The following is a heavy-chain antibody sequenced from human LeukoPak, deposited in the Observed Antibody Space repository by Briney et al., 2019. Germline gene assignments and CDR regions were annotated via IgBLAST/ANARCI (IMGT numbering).Heavy chain of an antibody. CDR1: GYSFIDYA. Sequence: ASVEVSCKASGYSFIDYAVQWVRQAPGQRLEWMGWINAGNGRTEYSQNFQGRATITRDRSANTAYMELSSLRSEDTSIYYCAPGRWTATETTYYLDYWGQGTLVTVSS. CDR3: APGRWTATETTYYLDY. J-gene: IGHJ4*02. CDR2: INAGNGRT. V-gene: IGHV1-3*01. D-gene: IGHD4-17*01.